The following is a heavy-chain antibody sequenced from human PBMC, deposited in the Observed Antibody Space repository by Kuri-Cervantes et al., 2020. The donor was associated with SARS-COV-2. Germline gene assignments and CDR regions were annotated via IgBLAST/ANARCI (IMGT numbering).Heavy chain of an antibody. V-gene: IGHV3-21*04. CDR1: GFTFSFHS. Sequence: GGSLRLSCAASGFTFSFHSMNWVRQAPGKGLEWVSSISSSSTYIYYPDSVKGRFTNSRDNAKNSLYLQMNSLRAEDMALYYCAREKGSSSWPIDYWGQGTLVTVSS. D-gene: IGHD6-13*01. J-gene: IGHJ4*02. CDR2: ISSSSTYI. CDR3: AREKGSSSWPIDY.